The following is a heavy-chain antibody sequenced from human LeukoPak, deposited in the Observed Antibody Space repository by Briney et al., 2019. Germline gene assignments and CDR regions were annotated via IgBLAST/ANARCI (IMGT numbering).Heavy chain of an antibody. CDR3: VKGDRDY. J-gene: IGHJ4*02. V-gene: IGHV3-64D*06. Sequence: GGSLRLSCSASGFTFSSNSMHWVRQAPGTGLEYVSVISSNGGSTYYADSVKGRFTISRDNSKNTLYLQMSSLRAEDTAVYYCVKGDRDYWGQGTLVTVSS. CDR2: ISSNGGST. CDR1: GFTFSSNS.